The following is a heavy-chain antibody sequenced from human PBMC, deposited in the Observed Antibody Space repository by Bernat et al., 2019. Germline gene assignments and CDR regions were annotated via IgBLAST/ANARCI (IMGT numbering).Heavy chain of an antibody. CDR2: IRYDGSNK. J-gene: IGHJ4*02. V-gene: IGHV3-30*02. Sequence: QVQLVESGGGVVQPGGSLRLSCAASGFTFSSYGMHWVRQAPGKGLEWVAFIRYDGSNKYYADSVKGRFTISRDNSKNTLYLQMNSLRAEDTAVYYCAKPKHYYVSSGVFDYWGQGTLVTVSS. CDR1: GFTFSSYG. CDR3: AKPKHYYVSSGVFDY. D-gene: IGHD3-22*01.